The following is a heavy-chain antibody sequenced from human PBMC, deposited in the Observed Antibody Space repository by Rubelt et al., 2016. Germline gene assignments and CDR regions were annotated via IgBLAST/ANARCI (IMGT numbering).Heavy chain of an antibody. CDR2: IYYSGSN. J-gene: IGHJ3*02. CDR1: GGSISSSSYY. D-gene: IGHD1-7*01. Sequence: QLQLRESGPGLVKPSETLSLTCTVSGGSISSSSYYWGWIRQPPGKGLGWIGSIYYSGSNYYNPSLKRRVTRSVDTSKNQFSLKLSSVTAADTAVYYCARDGGITGTTYDAFDIWGQGTMVTVSS. CDR3: ARDGGITGTTYDAFDI. V-gene: IGHV4-39*02.